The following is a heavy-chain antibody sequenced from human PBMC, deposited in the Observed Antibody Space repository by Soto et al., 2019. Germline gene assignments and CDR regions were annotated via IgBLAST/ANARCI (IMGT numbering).Heavy chain of an antibody. D-gene: IGHD2-2*01. V-gene: IGHV3-48*03. CDR1: GFTFSTYE. Sequence: GGSLRLSCAACGFTFSTYEFNWVRQAPGKGLEWVAYIDSIADSIYYAGSVKGRFTISRDKVRHSVYPQRNSLRAEDTAVYYCARGYCTSSACYWNFDHWGQGTLVTVYS. CDR2: IDSIADSI. CDR3: ARGYCTSSACYWNFDH. J-gene: IGHJ4*02.